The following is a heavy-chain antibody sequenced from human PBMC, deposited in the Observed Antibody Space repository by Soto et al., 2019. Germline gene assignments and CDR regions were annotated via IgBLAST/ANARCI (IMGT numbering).Heavy chain of an antibody. CDR1: GFTFSSYS. D-gene: IGHD3-10*01. V-gene: IGHV3-21*01. CDR2: ISGNSNYM. Sequence: GGSLRLSCAASGFTFSSYSMNWVRQAPGKGLEWVSSISGNSNYMYYADSVKGRFTISRDNAKNSLYLQMNSLRAEDTAVYYCAREMIGSGSYDYWGQGILVTVSS. J-gene: IGHJ4*02. CDR3: AREMIGSGSYDY.